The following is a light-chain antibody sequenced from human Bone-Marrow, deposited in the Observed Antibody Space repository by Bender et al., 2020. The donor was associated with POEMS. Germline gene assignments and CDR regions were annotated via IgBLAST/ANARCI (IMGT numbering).Light chain of an antibody. V-gene: IGLV3-21*02. CDR1: NIGSKS. J-gene: IGLJ3*02. CDR2: DDN. Sequence: SYVLTQPPSVSVAPGQTARFTCGGTNIGSKSVHWYQQKPGQAPVLVVYDDNDRPSGIPERFSGSNSGNTATLTISRVEAGDEADYYCQVWDPDTDQRGVFGGGTRLTVL. CDR3: QVWDPDTDQRGV.